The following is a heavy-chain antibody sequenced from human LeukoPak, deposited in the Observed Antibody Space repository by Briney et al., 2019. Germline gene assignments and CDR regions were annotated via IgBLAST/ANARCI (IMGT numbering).Heavy chain of an antibody. CDR1: GFTFDDYA. Sequence: GGSLRLSCAASGFTFDDYAMPWVRQAPGKGLEWVSGISWNSGSIGYADSVKGRLTISRDNAENSLYLQMNSLRAEDTALYYCAKDRNYDSSGYYPHWGQGTLVTVSS. CDR2: ISWNSGSI. CDR3: AKDRNYDSSGYYPH. J-gene: IGHJ1*01. V-gene: IGHV3-9*01. D-gene: IGHD3-22*01.